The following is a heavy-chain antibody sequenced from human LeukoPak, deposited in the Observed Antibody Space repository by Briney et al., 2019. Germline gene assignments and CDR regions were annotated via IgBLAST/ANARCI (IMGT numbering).Heavy chain of an antibody. D-gene: IGHD3-3*01. Sequence: GGSLRLSCATSGFIFSDYNMNWVRQAPGKGLEWVSHISSSGNTIYYADSVEGRFTISRDNAKNILFLQMNSLRAEDTAVYYCARAGRGVVILDYWGQGTLVTVSS. CDR2: ISSSGNTI. V-gene: IGHV3-48*04. CDR3: ARAGRGVVILDY. CDR1: GFIFSDYN. J-gene: IGHJ4*02.